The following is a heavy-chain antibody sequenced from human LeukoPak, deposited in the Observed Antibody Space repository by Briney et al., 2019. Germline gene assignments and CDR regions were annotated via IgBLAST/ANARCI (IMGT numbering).Heavy chain of an antibody. Sequence: SETLSLTCTVSGGSISSYYWSWIRQPPGKGLEWIGYIYYSGSTNYNPSLKSRVTISVDTSKNQFSLKLSSVTAADTAVYYCARQSSAQRPANYWGQGTLATVSS. V-gene: IGHV4-59*08. CDR2: IYYSGST. CDR1: GGSISSYY. J-gene: IGHJ4*02. D-gene: IGHD6-19*01. CDR3: ARQSSAQRPANY.